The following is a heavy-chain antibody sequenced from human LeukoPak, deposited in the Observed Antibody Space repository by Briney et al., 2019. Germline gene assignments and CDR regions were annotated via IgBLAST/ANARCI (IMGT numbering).Heavy chain of an antibody. Sequence: GGSLRLSCAASGFTVSSNYMSWVRQAPGKGLEWVSGISWNSGSIGYADSVKGRFTISRDNAKNSLYLQMNSLRAEDTALYYCAKGVELGRITGTTTGFDYWGQGTLVTVSS. CDR3: AKGVELGRITGTTTGFDY. CDR1: GFTVSSNY. CDR2: ISWNSGSI. D-gene: IGHD1-7*01. V-gene: IGHV3-9*01. J-gene: IGHJ4*02.